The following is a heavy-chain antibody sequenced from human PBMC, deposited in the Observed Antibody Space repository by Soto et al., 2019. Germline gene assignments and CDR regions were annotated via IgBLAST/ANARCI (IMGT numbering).Heavy chain of an antibody. V-gene: IGHV1-3*05. Sequence: QVQVVQSGAEEKKPGASVKVSCKASGYTFTNYAMHWVRQAPGQRLEWMGLINAGNGNTKYSQKFQGRVTITRDTSASTAYIELSSLRSEDTAVYYCVRDPSYYVMDVWGQGTTVTVSS. CDR3: VRDPSYYVMDV. CDR1: GYTFTNYA. J-gene: IGHJ6*02. CDR2: INAGNGNT.